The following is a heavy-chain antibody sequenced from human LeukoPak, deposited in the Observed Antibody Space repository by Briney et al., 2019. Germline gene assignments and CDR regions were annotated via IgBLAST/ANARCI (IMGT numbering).Heavy chain of an antibody. V-gene: IGHV3-21*01. CDR2: ISTSSIYI. CDR1: GFTFSSYS. D-gene: IGHD6-13*01. CDR3: ARLVGGFLSFDI. Sequence: PGGSLRLSCAASGFTFSSYSMNWVRQAPGKGLEWVSSISTSSIYIYYADSVKGRFTISRDNAKNSLYLQMNSLRAEDTAVYYCARLVGGFLSFDIWGQGTMVTVSS. J-gene: IGHJ3*02.